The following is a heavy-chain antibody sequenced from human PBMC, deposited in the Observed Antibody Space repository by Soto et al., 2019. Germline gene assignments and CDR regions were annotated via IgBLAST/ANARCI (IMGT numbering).Heavy chain of an antibody. V-gene: IGHV3-33*01. J-gene: IGHJ6*02. D-gene: IGHD2-15*01. CDR3: ARDHAYCSGGSCYSNYYGMDV. CDR2: IWYDGSNK. CDR1: GSTFSSYG. Sequence: GGSLRLSCAASGSTFSSYGMHWVRQAPGKGLEWVAVIWYDGSNKYYADSVKGRFTISRDNSKNTLYLQMNSLRAEDTAVYYCARDHAYCSGGSCYSNYYGMDVWGQGTTVTVSS.